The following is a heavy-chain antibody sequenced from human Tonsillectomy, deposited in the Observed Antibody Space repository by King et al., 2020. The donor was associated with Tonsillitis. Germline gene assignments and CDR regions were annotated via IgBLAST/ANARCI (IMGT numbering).Heavy chain of an antibody. Sequence: LQLQESGPGLVKPSETLSLTCTVSGGSISSYYWSGIRQPAGKGLEWIGRIHTSGSTNYKSSLKSRVTLSVDTSKNQFSLTLSSVTAADTAVYYCARDLYYYDSSGYHNWFDPWGQGTLVTVSS. J-gene: IGHJ5*02. D-gene: IGHD3-22*01. CDR3: ARDLYYYDSSGYHNWFDP. CDR1: GGSISSYY. V-gene: IGHV4-4*07. CDR2: IHTSGST.